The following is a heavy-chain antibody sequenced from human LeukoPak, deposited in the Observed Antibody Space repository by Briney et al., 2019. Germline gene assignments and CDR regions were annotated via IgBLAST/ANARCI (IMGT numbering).Heavy chain of an antibody. D-gene: IGHD3-3*01. CDR2: ISAYNGNT. CDR3: ARETLGYDFWSGYPDRIDY. V-gene: IGHV1-18*01. J-gene: IGHJ4*02. CDR1: GYTFTSYG. Sequence: ASVNVSCKASGYTFTSYGISWVRQAPGQGLEWMGWISAYNGNTNYAQKLQGRVTMTTDTSTSTAYMELRSLRSDDTAVYYCARETLGYDFWSGYPDRIDYWGQGTLVTVSS.